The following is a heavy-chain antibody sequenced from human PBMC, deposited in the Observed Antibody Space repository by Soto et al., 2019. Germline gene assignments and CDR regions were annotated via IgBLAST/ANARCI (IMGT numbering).Heavy chain of an antibody. CDR1: GYTFTSYD. CDR3: PRGPLTMVRGVISDYCYYGMDV. V-gene: IGHV1-8*01. J-gene: IGHJ6*02. D-gene: IGHD3-10*01. Sequence: QVQLVQSGAEVKKPGASVKVSCKASGYTFTSYDINWVRQATGQGLEWMGWMNPNSGNTGYAQKFQGRVTKTTNTSLRTAYRHLSSPRSEATAAYSCPRGPLTMVRGVISDYCYYGMDVWGQGNTVTGSS. CDR2: MNPNSGNT.